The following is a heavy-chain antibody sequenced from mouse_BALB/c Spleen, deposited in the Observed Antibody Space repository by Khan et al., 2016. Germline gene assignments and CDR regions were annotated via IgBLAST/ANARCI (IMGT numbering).Heavy chain of an antibody. CDR2: ILPGSGST. CDR3: ARTDRRGYGDY. V-gene: IGHV1-9*01. CDR1: GYTFSSYW. Sequence: QVQLQQSGAELMKPGASVKISCKATGYTFSSYWIEWVKQRPGHGLEWIGEILPGSGSTNYNEKFRGKATFTADTSSNTAYMQLSSLTSEDSAVPCCARTDRRGYGDYWGQGTTLTVSS. J-gene: IGHJ2*01. D-gene: IGHD1-1*01.